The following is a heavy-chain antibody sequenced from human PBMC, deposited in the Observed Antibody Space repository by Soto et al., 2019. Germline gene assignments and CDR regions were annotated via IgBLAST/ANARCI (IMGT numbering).Heavy chain of an antibody. CDR3: AKGGQMLTEGRGS. D-gene: IGHD1-26*01. CDR1: GFTFDDYA. CDR2: ISWKSGSI. Sequence: EVQLVESGGGLVQPGRSLRLSCAASGFTFDDYAMHWVRQAPGKGLGWVSGISWKSGSIGYADSVKGRFTISRDNAKATMSLQLNSLRAGDTALYYCAKGGQMLTEGRGSWGQGTLVTVSS. J-gene: IGHJ5*02. V-gene: IGHV3-9*01.